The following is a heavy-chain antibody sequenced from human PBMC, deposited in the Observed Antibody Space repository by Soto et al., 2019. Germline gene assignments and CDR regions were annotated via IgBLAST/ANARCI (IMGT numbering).Heavy chain of an antibody. J-gene: IGHJ4*02. CDR3: VKVLARGVGVPRFYFDS. Sequence: GGSLRLSFAASGFTFSNSWMHWVRQVSGKWLEWVSRINADGTSTSYAYSVKGRFTISRDNAKNTLYLQVNSLRAEDTALYYCVKVLARGVGVPRFYFDSWGQGALVTVPS. CDR1: GFTFSNSW. V-gene: IGHV3-74*01. CDR2: INADGTST. D-gene: IGHD2-2*01.